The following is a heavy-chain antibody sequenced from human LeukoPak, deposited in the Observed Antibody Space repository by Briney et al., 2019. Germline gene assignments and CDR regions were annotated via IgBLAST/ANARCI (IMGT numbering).Heavy chain of an antibody. J-gene: IGHJ4*02. Sequence: PSQTLSLTCTVSGGSFSSRPYYWSWIRQPAGKGLEWIGRIYTSGDTDYNPSLKSRVTISVDTSKNQFSLKLSSVTAADTAVYYCARFPLVRGVIVKVPYYFDYWGQGTLVTVSS. CDR3: ARFPLVRGVIVKVPYYFDY. V-gene: IGHV4-61*02. CDR1: GGSFSSRPYY. CDR2: IYTSGDT. D-gene: IGHD3-10*01.